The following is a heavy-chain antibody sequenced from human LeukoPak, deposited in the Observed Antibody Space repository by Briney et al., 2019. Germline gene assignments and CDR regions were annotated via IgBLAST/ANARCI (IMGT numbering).Heavy chain of an antibody. D-gene: IGHD2-15*01. Sequence: PGGSLRLSCAASGFTFSSYGMHWVRQAPGKGLEWVAFIRYDGSNKYYADSVKGRFTISRDNSKNTLYLQMNSLRAEDTAVYYCAKLGCSGGSCYLPNTANHWGQGTLVTVSS. V-gene: IGHV3-30*02. J-gene: IGHJ5*02. CDR3: AKLGCSGGSCYLPNTANH. CDR1: GFTFSSYG. CDR2: IRYDGSNK.